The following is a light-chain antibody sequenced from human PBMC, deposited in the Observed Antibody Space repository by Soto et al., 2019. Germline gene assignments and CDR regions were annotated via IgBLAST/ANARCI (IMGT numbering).Light chain of an antibody. V-gene: IGKV3-20*01. CDR1: QSVSSSY. J-gene: IGKJ2*01. CDR3: QQYGALPYT. Sequence: DIVLTQSPGTLSLSPGERATLSCRASQSVSSSYFAWYQQKPGQAPRLFIYAASRRASGIPDRFSGSGSGTDFTLTINRLEPEDFAVYYCQQYGALPYTFGQGTKLEIK. CDR2: AAS.